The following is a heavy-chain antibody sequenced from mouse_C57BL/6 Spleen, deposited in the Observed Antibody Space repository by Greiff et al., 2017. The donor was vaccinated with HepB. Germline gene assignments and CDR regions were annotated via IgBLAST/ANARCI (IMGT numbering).Heavy chain of an antibody. V-gene: IGHV1-9*01. J-gene: IGHJ2*01. CDR2: MLPGSGST. CDR3: ARRNLRHFDY. D-gene: IGHD1-2*01. CDR1: GYTFTGYW. Sequence: QVQLQQSGAELMKPGASVKLSCKATGYTFTGYWIEWVKQRPGHGLEWIGEMLPGSGSTNYNEKLKSKATFTADTSSNTAYMKRSSLTTEDSAIYDCARRNLRHFDYWCQGTTLTVSS.